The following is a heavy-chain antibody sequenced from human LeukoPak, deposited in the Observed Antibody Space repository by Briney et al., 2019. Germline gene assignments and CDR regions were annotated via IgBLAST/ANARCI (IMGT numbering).Heavy chain of an antibody. CDR3: ASGQLWPPEDAFDI. D-gene: IGHD5-18*01. CDR1: GFTFSSYE. V-gene: IGHV4-34*01. Sequence: LRLSCAASGFTFSSYEMNWVRQPPGKGLEWIGEINHSGSTNYNPSLKSRVTISVDTSKNQFSLKLSSVTAADTAVYYCASGQLWPPEDAFDIWGQGTMVTVSS. CDR2: INHSGST. J-gene: IGHJ3*02.